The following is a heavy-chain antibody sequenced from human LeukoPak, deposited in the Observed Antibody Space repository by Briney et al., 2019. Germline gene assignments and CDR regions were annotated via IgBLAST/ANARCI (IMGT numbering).Heavy chain of an antibody. CDR2: ISSIGSSI. CDR3: ARDSQQLGRYYYYYMDV. V-gene: IGHV3-11*04. D-gene: IGHD6-13*01. CDR1: GFTFSDYY. J-gene: IGHJ6*03. Sequence: GGSRRLACAPSGFTFSDYYMSWIRQAPGKGLEWVSYISSIGSSIYYANSVKGRFTISRDNANNSLYLQMNSLRAEDTAVYYCARDSQQLGRYYYYYMDVWGKGTTVTVSS.